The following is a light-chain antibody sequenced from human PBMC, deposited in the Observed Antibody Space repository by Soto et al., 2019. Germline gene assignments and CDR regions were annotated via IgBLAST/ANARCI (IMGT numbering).Light chain of an antibody. CDR2: DAS. Sequence: DIQLTQSPSFLSASVGDRVTITCRASQGISSYLAWYQQKPGIAPKFLIYDASTLQSGVPSRFSGSGSGTEFTLTISSLLPEDFATYYCQQYKSYPLTFGEGTKVEIK. J-gene: IGKJ4*01. CDR3: QQYKSYPLT. CDR1: QGISSY. V-gene: IGKV1-9*01.